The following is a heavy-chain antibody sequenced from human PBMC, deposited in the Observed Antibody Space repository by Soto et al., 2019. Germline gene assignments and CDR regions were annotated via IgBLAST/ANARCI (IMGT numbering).Heavy chain of an antibody. Sequence: QLQLQESGSGLVKPSQTLSLTCAVSGGSISSGGYSWSWIRQPPGKGLEWIGYIYHSGSTYYNPSLXGXVXIXXDRSKHQPALKRSSVTAADTAVYCCAAGGGLPRYYWGQGTLVTVS. CDR2: IYHSGST. J-gene: IGHJ4*02. V-gene: IGHV4-30-2*01. D-gene: IGHD5-12*01. CDR1: GGSISSGGYS. CDR3: AAGGGLPRYY.